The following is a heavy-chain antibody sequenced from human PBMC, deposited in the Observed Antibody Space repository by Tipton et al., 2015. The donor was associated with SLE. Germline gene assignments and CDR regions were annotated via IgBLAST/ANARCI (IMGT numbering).Heavy chain of an antibody. J-gene: IGHJ4*02. CDR2: IYHSGST. Sequence: GLVKPSETLSLTCTGSGGSISSSGYFWGWIRQPPGKGLEWIGSIYHSGSTYYKPSLKSRVTISVDTSKNQFSLKLSSVTAADTAVYYCARLPAVRYYDSSGYFDYWGQGTLVTVSS. D-gene: IGHD3-22*01. CDR1: GGSISSSGYF. V-gene: IGHV4-39*01. CDR3: ARLPAVRYYDSSGYFDY.